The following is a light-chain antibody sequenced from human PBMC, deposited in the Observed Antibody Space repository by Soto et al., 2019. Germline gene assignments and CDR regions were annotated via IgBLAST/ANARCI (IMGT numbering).Light chain of an antibody. CDR2: KTS. Sequence: DIQMTQSPSTLSASVGDRVTITCRATQSISGWLAWYQQKPGKAPKLLIYKTSTLESGVPSRFSGSGSATEFTLTISSLQPDDFATYYCQHYNTYSQTFGQGTKVDIK. CDR3: QHYNTYSQT. V-gene: IGKV1-5*03. J-gene: IGKJ1*01. CDR1: QSISGW.